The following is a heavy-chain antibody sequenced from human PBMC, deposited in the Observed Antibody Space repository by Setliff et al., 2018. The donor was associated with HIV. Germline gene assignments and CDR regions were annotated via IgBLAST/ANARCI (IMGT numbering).Heavy chain of an antibody. CDR3: ARGLSVYSYANIYYSHGMDV. D-gene: IGHD3-16*01. CDR1: GGSISDTSYY. J-gene: IGHJ6*02. Sequence: PSETLSLTCTVSGGSISDTSYYWAWIRQPPGRGLEWIGGVHHRGGTCDDPSLRSRVTIYADTSKNQFFLKVTSVTAADTAIYYCARGLSVYSYANIYYSHGMDVWGQGTTVTVSS. CDR2: VHHRGGT. V-gene: IGHV4-39*01.